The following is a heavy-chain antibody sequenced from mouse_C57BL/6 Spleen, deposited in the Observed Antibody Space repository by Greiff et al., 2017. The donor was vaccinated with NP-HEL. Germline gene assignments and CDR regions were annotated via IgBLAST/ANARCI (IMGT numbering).Heavy chain of an antibody. J-gene: IGHJ4*01. CDR1: GYAFSSSW. Sequence: QVQLQQSGLELVKPGASVKISCKASGYAFSSSWMNWVKQRPGKGLEWIGRIYPGDGDTNYNGKFKGKATLTADKSSSTAYMQLSSLTSEDSAVYFCAREGYGSSPYYAMDYWGQGTSVTVSS. CDR3: AREGYGSSPYYAMDY. D-gene: IGHD1-1*01. CDR2: IYPGDGDT. V-gene: IGHV1-82*01.